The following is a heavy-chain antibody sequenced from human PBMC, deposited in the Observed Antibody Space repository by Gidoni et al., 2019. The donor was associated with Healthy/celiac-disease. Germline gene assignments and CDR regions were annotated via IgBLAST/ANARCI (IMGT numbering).Heavy chain of an antibody. Sequence: EVQLVESGGGLVKPGGSLRLSCAASGFTFSSYSRNWVRQAPGKGLEWVSSISSSSSYIYYADSVKGRFTISRDNAKNSLYLQMNSLRAEDTAVYYCARSNGQLVFDYWGQGTLVTVSS. CDR3: ARSNGQLVFDY. J-gene: IGHJ4*02. D-gene: IGHD6-6*01. V-gene: IGHV3-21*01. CDR2: ISSSSSYI. CDR1: GFTFSSYS.